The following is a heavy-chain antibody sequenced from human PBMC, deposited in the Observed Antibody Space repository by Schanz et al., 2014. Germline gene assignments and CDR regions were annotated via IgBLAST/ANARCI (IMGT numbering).Heavy chain of an antibody. Sequence: EVQLVESGGGLVKPGGSLRLSCAASTSIFNHAWMSWVRQIPGKGLEWVSSISSGGGSTYYADSVKGRFTISSDNSKSTLYLQMSSLRAEDTAVYYCARIGGSVFDYWAQGTLVTVSS. CDR2: ISSGGGST. V-gene: IGHV3-23*04. J-gene: IGHJ4*02. CDR1: TSIFNHAW. CDR3: ARIGGSVFDY. D-gene: IGHD3-10*01.